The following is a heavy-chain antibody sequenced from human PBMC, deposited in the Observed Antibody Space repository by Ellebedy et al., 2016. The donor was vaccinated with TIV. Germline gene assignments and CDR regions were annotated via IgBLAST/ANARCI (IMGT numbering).Heavy chain of an antibody. CDR2: VNWNGADI. J-gene: IGHJ6*02. CDR1: GFIFESYA. D-gene: IGHD1-26*01. Sequence: SLKISXAASGFIFESYAMHWVRQAPGKDLEWVSGVNWNGADIGYAASMKGRFTISRDNAKNSLYLEMNNLRGEDTALYYCAKDQGYSAGWSLGYYYYGMDVWGQGTTVTVSS. CDR3: AKDQGYSAGWSLGYYYYGMDV. V-gene: IGHV3-9*01.